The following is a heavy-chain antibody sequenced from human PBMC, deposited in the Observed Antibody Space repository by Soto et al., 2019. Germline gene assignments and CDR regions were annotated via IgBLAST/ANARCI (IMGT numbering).Heavy chain of an antibody. CDR2: ISYDGSNK. CDR3: AREIGYCSSTSCYRSGMDV. Sequence: GGSLSLSCAASGFTFSSYAMHWVRQAPGKGLEWVAVISYDGSNKYYADSVKGRLTISRDNSKNTLYLQMNSLRAEDTAVYYCAREIGYCSSTSCYRSGMDVWGQGTTVTVSS. J-gene: IGHJ6*02. V-gene: IGHV3-30-3*01. D-gene: IGHD2-2*02. CDR1: GFTFSSYA.